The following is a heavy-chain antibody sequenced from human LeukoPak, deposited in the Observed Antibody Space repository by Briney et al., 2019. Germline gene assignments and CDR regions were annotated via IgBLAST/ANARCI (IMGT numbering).Heavy chain of an antibody. Sequence: PGGSLRLSCAASGFAFSNSWMSWVRQAPGKGLEWVSAISGSGGSTYYADSVKGRFTISRDNSKNTLYLQMNSLRAEDTAVYYCAKDRGSYYVPSDYWGQGTLVTVSS. D-gene: IGHD1-26*01. CDR2: ISGSGGST. CDR3: AKDRGSYYVPSDY. CDR1: GFAFSNSW. J-gene: IGHJ4*02. V-gene: IGHV3-23*01.